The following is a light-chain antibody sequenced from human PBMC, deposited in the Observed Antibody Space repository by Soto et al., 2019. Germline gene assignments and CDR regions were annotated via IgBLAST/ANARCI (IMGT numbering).Light chain of an antibody. Sequence: EIVLTQSPGTLSLSPGERATLSCRASQSVSSSFLAWYQHKPGQAPSLLIYGASRRATGIPDRFSGSGSGTDFILTISSLEPEDFAVYYCQQYGSSLWTFGQGTKVEIK. CDR3: QQYGSSLWT. J-gene: IGKJ1*01. V-gene: IGKV3-20*01. CDR1: QSVSSSF. CDR2: GAS.